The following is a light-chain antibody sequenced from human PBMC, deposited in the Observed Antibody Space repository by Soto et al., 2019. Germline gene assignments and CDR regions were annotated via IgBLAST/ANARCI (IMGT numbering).Light chain of an antibody. CDR3: QQYGSAPT. CDR2: GAS. J-gene: IGKJ1*01. V-gene: IGKV3-20*01. Sequence: EIVLTQSPGTLSLSPGERVTLSCRTSQSASSSYLAWYQQKPGQAPRLLIYGASSRATGIPDRFSGSGSGTDFTLTISRLEPEDFAVYYCQQYGSAPTFGQGTKVEIK. CDR1: QSASSSY.